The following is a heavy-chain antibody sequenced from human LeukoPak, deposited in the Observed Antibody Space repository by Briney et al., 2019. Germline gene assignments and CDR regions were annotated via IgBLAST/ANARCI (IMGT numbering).Heavy chain of an antibody. J-gene: IGHJ3*02. Sequence: GSLRLSCATSGFTFINFDLHWVRQATGEGLEWVSAIGTAGDTYYPDSVKGRFTISRDNAKNSFYLQMNNLRVGDTAVYYCSRGGAPAGYAYDIWGHGTVVTVSS. CDR2: IGTAGDT. D-gene: IGHD6-13*01. CDR1: GFTFINFD. V-gene: IGHV3-13*01. CDR3: SRGGAPAGYAYDI.